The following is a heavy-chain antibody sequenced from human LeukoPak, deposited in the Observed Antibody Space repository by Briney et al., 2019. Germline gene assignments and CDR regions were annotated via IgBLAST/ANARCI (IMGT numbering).Heavy chain of an antibody. V-gene: IGHV4-38-2*02. J-gene: IGHJ5*02. CDR1: GYSISSGYY. Sequence: PSETLSLTCTVSGYSISSGYYWAWVRQPPGKGLEWIGSIYYSGSTYYNPSLESRVTMSLDTSKNQFSLKLSSVTAADTAVYYCARDENGYVWGSFRAWGQGTLVTVSS. CDR3: ARDENGYVWGSFRA. D-gene: IGHD3-16*02. CDR2: IYYSGST.